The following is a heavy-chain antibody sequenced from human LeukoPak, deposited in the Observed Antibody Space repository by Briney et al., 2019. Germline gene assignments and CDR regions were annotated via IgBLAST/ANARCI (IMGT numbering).Heavy chain of an antibody. CDR1: GFTFSGSA. CDR3: TRRDSSVYYFDY. CDR2: IRSKANTYAT. J-gene: IGHJ4*02. Sequence: GGSLRLSCAASGFTFSGSAMHWVRQASGKGLEWLGRIRSKANTYATAYAASVKGRFTISRNDSNNTAYLQMNSLKTEDTAVYYCTRRDSSVYYFDYWGQGTLVTVSS. D-gene: IGHD6-19*01. V-gene: IGHV3-73*01.